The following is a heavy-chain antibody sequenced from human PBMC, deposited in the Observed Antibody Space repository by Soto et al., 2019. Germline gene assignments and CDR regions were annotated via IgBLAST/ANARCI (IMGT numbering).Heavy chain of an antibody. CDR1: GYTFTGYY. CDR2: INPNSGGT. CDR3: AGTRVVVNGRHDSFDI. J-gene: IGHJ3*02. V-gene: IGHV1-2*04. D-gene: IGHD3-22*01. Sequence: ASVKVSCKASGYTFTGYYMHWVRQAPGQGLEWMGWINPNSGGTNYAQKFQGWVTMNRGTSISTAHMELSRLRSDDPAGYYCAGTRVVVNGRHDSFDIWGQGTMVTVSS.